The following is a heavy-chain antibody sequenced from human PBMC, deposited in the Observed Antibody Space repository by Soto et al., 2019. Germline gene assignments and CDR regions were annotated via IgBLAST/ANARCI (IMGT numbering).Heavy chain of an antibody. CDR1: GGSISSSNW. CDR3: ARDRKWIQLDYYYGMDV. Sequence: QVQLQESGPGLVKPSGTLSLTCAVSGGSISSSNWWSWVRQPPGKGLEWIGEIYHSGSTNYNPSLKSRVTISVDKSQNQFSLKLSSVTAADTAVYYCARDRKWIQLDYYYGMDVWGQGTTVTVSS. D-gene: IGHD1-1*01. J-gene: IGHJ6*02. CDR2: IYHSGST. V-gene: IGHV4-4*02.